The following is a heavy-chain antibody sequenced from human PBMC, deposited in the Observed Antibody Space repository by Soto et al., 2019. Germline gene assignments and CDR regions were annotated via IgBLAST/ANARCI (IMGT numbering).Heavy chain of an antibody. CDR1: GFTFISYP. D-gene: IGHD4-4*01. V-gene: IGHV3-30-3*01. CDR2: ISYDGSNK. J-gene: IGHJ4*02. CDR3: ARDTLCTTVTTRWVDYFDY. Sequence: QVQLVESGGGVVQPGRSLRLSCAASGFTFISYPMHWVRQAPGKGLEWVAVISYDGSNKYYADSVKGRFTISRDNSKNTLYLQMNSLRAEDTAVYYCARDTLCTTVTTRWVDYFDYWGQGTLVTVSS.